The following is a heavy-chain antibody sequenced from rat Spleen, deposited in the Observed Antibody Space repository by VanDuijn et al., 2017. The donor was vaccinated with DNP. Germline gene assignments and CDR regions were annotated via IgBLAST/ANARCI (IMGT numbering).Heavy chain of an antibody. D-gene: IGHD5-1*01. J-gene: IGHJ4*01. Sequence: QVQLKESGPGLVQPSQTLSLTCTVSGFSLSSYGVSWVRQPPGKGLEWIGAIRSGGTTEYNSALKSRLSISRDTSKSQVFLKMNSLQTEDTATYYCARALTGKDYVMDAWGQGASVTVSS. CDR3: ARALTGKDYVMDA. CDR1: GFSLSSYG. CDR2: IRSGGTT. V-gene: IGHV2-4*01.